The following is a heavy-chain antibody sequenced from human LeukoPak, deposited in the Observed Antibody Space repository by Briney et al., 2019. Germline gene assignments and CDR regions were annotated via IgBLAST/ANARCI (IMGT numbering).Heavy chain of an antibody. CDR1: GGSISSSSYY. D-gene: IGHD6-19*01. J-gene: IGHJ4*02. CDR3: ARGLEQWLAFDY. CDR2: IYYSGST. Sequence: SETLSLTCTVSGGSISSSSYYWGWIRQPPGKGLEWIGSIYYSGSTYYNPSLKSRVTMSVDTSKNQFSLKLSSVTAADTAVYYCARGLEQWLAFDYWGQGTLVTVSS. V-gene: IGHV4-39*07.